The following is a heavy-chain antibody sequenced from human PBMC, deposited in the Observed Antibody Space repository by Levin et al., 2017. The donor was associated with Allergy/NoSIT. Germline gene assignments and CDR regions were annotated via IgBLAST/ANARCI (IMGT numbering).Heavy chain of an antibody. CDR1: GFTFSSYA. J-gene: IGHJ4*02. D-gene: IGHD6-19*01. CDR3: AKDLGPWSSGWEGSWDY. CDR2: ISGSGGST. V-gene: IGHV3-23*01. Sequence: PGGSLRLSCAASGFTFSSYAMSWVRQAPGKGLEWVSAISGSGGSTYYADSVKGRFTISRDNSKNTLYLQMNSLRAEDTAVYYCAKDLGPWSSGWEGSWDYWGQGTLVTVSS.